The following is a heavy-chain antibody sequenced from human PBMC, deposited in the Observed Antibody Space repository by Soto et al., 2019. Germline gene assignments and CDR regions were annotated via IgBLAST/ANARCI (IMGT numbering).Heavy chain of an antibody. CDR2: IYWDDDK. Sequence: QITLKESGPTLVKPTQTLTLTCTFSGFSLSTSGVGVGWIRQPPGKALEWLALIYWDDDKPYSPSLKSRLTITKDTSKNQVVLTMTNMDPVDTATYYCAHSSCSGGSCYGGWFDPWGQGTLVTVSS. CDR3: AHSSCSGGSCYGGWFDP. V-gene: IGHV2-5*02. D-gene: IGHD2-15*01. CDR1: GFSLSTSGVG. J-gene: IGHJ5*02.